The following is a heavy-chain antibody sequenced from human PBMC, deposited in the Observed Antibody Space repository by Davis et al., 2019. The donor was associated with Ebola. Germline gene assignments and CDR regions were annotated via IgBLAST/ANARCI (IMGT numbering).Heavy chain of an antibody. V-gene: IGHV3-11*04. CDR2: ISSSGSTI. CDR1: GFTFSDYY. D-gene: IGHD1-26*01. CDR3: AKDGSYFDFDY. J-gene: IGHJ4*02. Sequence: GESLKISCAASGFTFSDYYMSWIRQAPGKGLEWVSYISSSGSTIYYADSVKGRFTISRDNSKNTLYLQMNSLRAEDTAMYYCAKDGSYFDFDYWGQGTLVTVSS.